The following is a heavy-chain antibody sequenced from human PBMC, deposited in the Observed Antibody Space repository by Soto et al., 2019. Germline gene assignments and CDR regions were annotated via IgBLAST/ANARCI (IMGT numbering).Heavy chain of an antibody. D-gene: IGHD1-26*01. Sequence: QVQLVESGGGVVQPGRSLRLSCAASGFTFSSYGMHWVRQAPGKGLEWVAVISYDGSNKYYADSVKGRFTISRDNSKNTLYLQMNSLRAEDTAVYYCAKSWDPPEDWGQGTLVTVSS. CDR1: GFTFSSYG. V-gene: IGHV3-30*18. CDR3: AKSWDPPED. CDR2: ISYDGSNK. J-gene: IGHJ4*02.